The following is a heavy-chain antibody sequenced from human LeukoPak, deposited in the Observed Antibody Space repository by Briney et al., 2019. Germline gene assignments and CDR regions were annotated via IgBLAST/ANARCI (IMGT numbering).Heavy chain of an antibody. CDR1: GGSISSSSYY. V-gene: IGHV4-39*07. J-gene: IGHJ6*03. CDR2: IYHSGST. CDR3: ARGSRGSGWHGYYYYYMDV. D-gene: IGHD6-19*01. Sequence: SETLSLTCTVSGGSISSSSYYWGWIRQPPGKGLEWIGSIYHSGSTYSNPSLKIRVTISVDTSKNQFSLKLSSVTAADTAVYYCARGSRGSGWHGYYYYYMDVWGKGTTVTVSS.